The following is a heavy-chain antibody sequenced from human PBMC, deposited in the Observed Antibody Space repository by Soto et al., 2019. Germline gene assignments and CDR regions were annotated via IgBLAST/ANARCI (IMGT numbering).Heavy chain of an antibody. J-gene: IGHJ6*02. D-gene: IGHD6-13*01. V-gene: IGHV4-39*01. Sequence: PSETLSLTCTVSGGSISSSSYYWGWIRQPPGKGLEWIGSIYYSGSTYYNPSLKSRVTISVDTSKNQFSLKLSSVTAADTAVYYCARRCVAAGKVYYYGMDVWGQGTTVTVSS. CDR2: IYYSGST. CDR3: ARRCVAAGKVYYYGMDV. CDR1: GGSISSSSYY.